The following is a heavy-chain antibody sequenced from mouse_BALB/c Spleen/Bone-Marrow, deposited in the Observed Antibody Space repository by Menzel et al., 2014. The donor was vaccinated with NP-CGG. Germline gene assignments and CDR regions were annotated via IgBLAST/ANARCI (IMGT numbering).Heavy chain of an antibody. Sequence: QVQLQQSGAELAKPGASVKMSCKASGYTFTRYWMHWVKQRPGQGLEWIGYINPSTGYTEYNQKFKDKATLTADKSSSTAYMQLSSLTSEGSAVYYCVCGNSYLAYWGQGTLVTVSA. V-gene: IGHV1-7*01. D-gene: IGHD2-1*01. CDR1: GYTFTRYW. CDR3: VCGNSYLAY. J-gene: IGHJ3*01. CDR2: INPSTGYT.